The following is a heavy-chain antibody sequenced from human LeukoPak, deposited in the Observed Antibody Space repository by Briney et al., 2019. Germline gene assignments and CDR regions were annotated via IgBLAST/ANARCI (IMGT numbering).Heavy chain of an antibody. CDR2: IYSGGST. D-gene: IGHD1-7*01. V-gene: IGHV3-53*01. Sequence: GGSLRLSCAASGFTVSSNYMSWVRQAPGKGLEWVSDIYSGGSTYYADSVKGRFTISRDNSKNTLYLQMNSLRAEDTAVYYCARGDNWNYRGYYYYMDVWGKGTTVTVSS. CDR3: ARGDNWNYRGYYYYMDV. CDR1: GFTVSSNY. J-gene: IGHJ6*03.